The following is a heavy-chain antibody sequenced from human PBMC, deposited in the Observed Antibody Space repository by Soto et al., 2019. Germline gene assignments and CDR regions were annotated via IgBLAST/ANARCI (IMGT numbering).Heavy chain of an antibody. V-gene: IGHV2-70*12. CDR2: IDWDGEK. J-gene: IGHJ4*02. CDR3: ARVRNCAGMKAGEDY. Sequence: GSGPTLVNPTQTLTLTCTCSGFSLNTDGMCVTWIRQAPGKALEWLALIDWDGEKYYNMSLKTRLTISRDTSEKQVVLKMTNMDAVDTATYYCARVRNCAGMKAGEDYWGQGTLVTVSS. CDR1: GFSLNTDGMC. D-gene: IGHD6-13*01.